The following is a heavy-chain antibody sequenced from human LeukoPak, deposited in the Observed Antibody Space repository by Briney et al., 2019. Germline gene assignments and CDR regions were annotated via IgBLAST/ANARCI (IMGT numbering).Heavy chain of an antibody. J-gene: IGHJ3*02. Sequence: SGTLSLTCAVSGGSFSSGNWWNWVRPPPGKGLEWIGQIYPSGSTYYNPSLKSRVTISVDRSKNQFSLKLSSVTAADTAVYYGARRAPPLVENGAFDIWGQGTMVTVSS. CDR1: GGSFSSGNW. CDR2: IYPSGST. D-gene: IGHD1-26*01. CDR3: ARRAPPLVENGAFDI. V-gene: IGHV4-4*02.